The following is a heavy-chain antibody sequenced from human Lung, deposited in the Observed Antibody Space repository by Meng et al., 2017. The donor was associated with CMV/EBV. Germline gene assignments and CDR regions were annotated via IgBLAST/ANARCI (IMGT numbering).Heavy chain of an antibody. D-gene: IGHD4-17*01. J-gene: IGHJ4*02. CDR1: GGSVSSTYHY. Sequence: SGGSVSSTYHYWTWFPQPPGKGLEWIGYIYHSGSSYYNPSLRSRVSMSVDTSKNQFSLKVSSLTAADTAVYYCARATVPHISSIDCWGQGTLVTVSS. V-gene: IGHV4-30-4*01. CDR2: IYHSGSS. CDR3: ARATVPHISSIDC.